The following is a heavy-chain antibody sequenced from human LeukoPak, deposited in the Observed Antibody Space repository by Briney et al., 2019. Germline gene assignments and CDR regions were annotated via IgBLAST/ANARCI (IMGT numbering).Heavy chain of an antibody. CDR1: GYTFTSYG. CDR2: ISAYNGNT. D-gene: IGHD2-2*01. CDR3: ARLLGDIVVVPVANQNDY. Sequence: ASVKVSCKASGYTFTSYGISWVRQAPGQGLEWMGWISAYNGNTNYAQKLQGRVTMTTDTSTSTAYMELRSLRSEDTAVYYCARLLGDIVVVPVANQNDYWGQGTLVTVSS. J-gene: IGHJ4*02. V-gene: IGHV1-18*01.